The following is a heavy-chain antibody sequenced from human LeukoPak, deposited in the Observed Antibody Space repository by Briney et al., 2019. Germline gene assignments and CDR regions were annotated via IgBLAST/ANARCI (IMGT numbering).Heavy chain of an antibody. CDR2: VNPNSGNT. V-gene: IGHV1-8*01. D-gene: IGHD3-3*01. CDR1: GYTFTSYD. Sequence: ASVKVSCKASGYTFTSYDINWVRQATGQGLEWMGWVNPNSGNTGYAQKFQGRVTMTRNTSISTAYMELSSLRSEDTAVYYCARSRYDFWSGYFLKNWFDPWGQGTLVTVSS. CDR3: ARSRYDFWSGYFLKNWFDP. J-gene: IGHJ5*02.